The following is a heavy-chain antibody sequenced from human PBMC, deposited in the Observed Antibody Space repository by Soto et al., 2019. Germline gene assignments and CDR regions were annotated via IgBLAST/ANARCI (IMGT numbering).Heavy chain of an antibody. J-gene: IGHJ4*02. V-gene: IGHV1-58*02. Sequence: SVKVSCKASGFTFTSSAMQWVLQARGQRLEWIGWIVVGSGNTNYAQKFQERVTITRDMSTSTAYMELSSLRSEDTAVYYCAVQIGTIGDFWSGYYNYWGQGTLVTVSS. CDR1: GFTFTSSA. CDR3: AVQIGTIGDFWSGYYNY. CDR2: IVVGSGNT. D-gene: IGHD3-3*01.